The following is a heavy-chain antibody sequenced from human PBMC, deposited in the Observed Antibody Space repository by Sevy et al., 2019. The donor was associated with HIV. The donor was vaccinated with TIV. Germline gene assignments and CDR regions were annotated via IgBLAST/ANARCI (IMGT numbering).Heavy chain of an antibody. D-gene: IGHD6-13*01. J-gene: IGHJ4*02. V-gene: IGHV1-18*01. CDR2: ISTNNGNT. Sequence: ASVKVSCKASGYTFISYGINWVRQAPGQGLEWMGWISTNNGNTNYAQKLQGRVTMTTDTSTSTAYMDLRSLRSDDTAVYYCARERGGQMVAVDTYYLDYWGQGTLVTVSS. CDR3: ARERGGQMVAVDTYYLDY. CDR1: GYTFISYG.